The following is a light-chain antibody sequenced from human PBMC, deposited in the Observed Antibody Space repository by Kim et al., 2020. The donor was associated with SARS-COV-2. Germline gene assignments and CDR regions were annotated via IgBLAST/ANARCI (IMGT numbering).Light chain of an antibody. CDR1: QTVSSIY. Sequence: SPGERATLSCKASQTVSSIYLAWYQQKPGQAPRILLHGASSRATGIPDRFSGSGSGTDFTLTISRLEPEDFAVYFCHHYGSSPLAFGGGTKVDIK. V-gene: IGKV3-20*01. CDR3: HHYGSSPLA. J-gene: IGKJ4*01. CDR2: GAS.